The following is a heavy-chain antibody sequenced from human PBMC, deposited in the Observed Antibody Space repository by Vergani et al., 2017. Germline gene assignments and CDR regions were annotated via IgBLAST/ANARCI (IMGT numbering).Heavy chain of an antibody. V-gene: IGHV3-11*06. CDR1: GFTFSNYY. CDR2: ISSSSSYK. Sequence: QVQLVESGGGLVKPGGSLRLSCAASGFTFSNYYMSWIRQAPGKGLEGVSYISSSSSYKNYADSVKGRFTISRDNAKNSLYLHMNSLRAEDTAVYYCARHHYEILTGYALFDYWGQGTLVTVSS. D-gene: IGHD3-9*01. CDR3: ARHHYEILTGYALFDY. J-gene: IGHJ4*02.